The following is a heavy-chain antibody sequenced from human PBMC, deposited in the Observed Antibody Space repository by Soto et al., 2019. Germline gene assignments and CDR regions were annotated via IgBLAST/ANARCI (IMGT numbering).Heavy chain of an antibody. CDR1: GFTFSSYA. V-gene: IGHV3-30-3*01. CDR2: ISYDGSNK. D-gene: IGHD5-12*01. Sequence: GGSLRLSCAASGFTFSSYAMHWVRQAPGKGLEWVAVISYDGSNKYYADSVKGRFTISRDNSKNTLYLQMNSLRAEDTAVYYCASDVDIVATGHFDYWGQGTLVTVSS. J-gene: IGHJ4*02. CDR3: ASDVDIVATGHFDY.